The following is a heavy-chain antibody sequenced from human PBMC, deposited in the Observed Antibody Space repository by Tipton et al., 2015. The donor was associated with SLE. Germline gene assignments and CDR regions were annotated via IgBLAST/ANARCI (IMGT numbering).Heavy chain of an antibody. J-gene: IGHJ4*02. D-gene: IGHD2-8*02. CDR1: GYPFTNYG. Sequence: GEVRKPGASVKVSCKASGYPFTNYGISWVRQAPGQGLEWLGWISTYNGHTKYAQRFQGRVTMTTDTSTSTTYMELRSPRSDDTAIYYCARECSGTGCLDYWGQGTLVTVSS. V-gene: IGHV1-18*01. CDR3: ARECSGTGCLDY. CDR2: ISTYNGHT.